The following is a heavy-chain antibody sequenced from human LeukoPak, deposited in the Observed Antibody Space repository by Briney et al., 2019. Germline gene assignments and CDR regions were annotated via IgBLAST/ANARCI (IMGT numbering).Heavy chain of an antibody. CDR1: GFTFSSYE. V-gene: IGHV3-23*01. J-gene: IGHJ4*02. CDR3: APRVVGSAPFDY. Sequence: GGSLRLSCAASGFTFSSYEMNWVRQAPGKGLEWVSAISGSTGRTYYADSVKGRFTISRDNSKNTLYLQMNNLRAEDTAVYYCAPRVVGSAPFDYWGQGTLVTVSS. CDR2: ISGSTGRT. D-gene: IGHD2-15*01.